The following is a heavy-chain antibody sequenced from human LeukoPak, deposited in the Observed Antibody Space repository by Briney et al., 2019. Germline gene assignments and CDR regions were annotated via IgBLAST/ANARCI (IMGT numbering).Heavy chain of an antibody. Sequence: PSGGSLRLSCAASGFPFSSSAMSWVHHTPGNGLEWVSSITGNGVTTYYADSVKGRFTISRDNSKNILFLQMNSLGAEDSASYFCAKERRRVDTSMIRSYYFDSWGQGTPVTVSS. CDR1: GFPFSSSA. CDR2: ITGNGVTT. V-gene: IGHV3-23*01. D-gene: IGHD3-16*01. CDR3: AKERRRVDTSMIRSYYFDS. J-gene: IGHJ4*02.